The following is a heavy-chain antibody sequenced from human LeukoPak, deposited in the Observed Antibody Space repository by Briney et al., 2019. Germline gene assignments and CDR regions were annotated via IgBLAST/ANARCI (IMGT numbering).Heavy chain of an antibody. V-gene: IGHV4-61*09. CDR2: IYTSGST. D-gene: IGHD6-6*01. J-gene: IGHJ5*02. Sequence: SETLSLTCTVSGGSISSGSYYWSWIRQPAGKGLEWIGHIYTSGSTNYNPSLKSRVTMSVDTSKNQFSLKLSSVTAADTAVYYCARVQLAGWFDPWGQGTLVTVSS. CDR3: ARVQLAGWFDP. CDR1: GGSISSGSYY.